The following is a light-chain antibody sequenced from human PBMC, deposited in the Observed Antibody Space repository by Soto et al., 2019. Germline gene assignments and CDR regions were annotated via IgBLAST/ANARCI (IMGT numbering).Light chain of an antibody. CDR3: QQYNDYPLS. CDR2: KAS. Sequence: DIQMTQSPSTLSASVGDRVTITCRASQSISSWLAWYQQKPGKAPKLLMYKASNLESGVPSRFSGSGSGTVFILPISSLQPDDFATYHCQQYNDYPLSFGGGTKVEIK. J-gene: IGKJ4*01. CDR1: QSISSW. V-gene: IGKV1-5*03.